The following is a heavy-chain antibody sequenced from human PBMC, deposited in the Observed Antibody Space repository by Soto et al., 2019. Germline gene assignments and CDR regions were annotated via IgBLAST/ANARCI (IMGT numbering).Heavy chain of an antibody. V-gene: IGHV3-33*01. CDR2: IWYDGSNK. Sequence: PGGSLRLSCAASGFTFSSYGMHWVRQAPGKGLEWVAVIWYDGSNKYYADSVKGRFTISRDNSKNTLYLQMNSLRAEDTAVYYCARGFLEWLARGPYYYYYMDVWGKGTTVTVSS. CDR3: ARGFLEWLARGPYYYYYMDV. CDR1: GFTFSSYG. D-gene: IGHD3-3*01. J-gene: IGHJ6*03.